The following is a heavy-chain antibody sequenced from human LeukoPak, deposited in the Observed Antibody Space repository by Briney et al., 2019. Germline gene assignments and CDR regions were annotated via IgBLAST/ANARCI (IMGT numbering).Heavy chain of an antibody. CDR1: GFTFCSYA. V-gene: IGHV3-23*01. CDR3: AKDQGDSIDY. CDR2: MSNSGGST. Sequence: PGGSLRLSCAASGFTFCSYAMNWVRQAPGKGLEWVSAMSNSGGSTYYADSVKGRFTISRDNSKNTLYLQMNSLRAEDTAVYYCAKDQGDSIDYWGQGTLVTVSS. J-gene: IGHJ4*02. D-gene: IGHD2-21*02.